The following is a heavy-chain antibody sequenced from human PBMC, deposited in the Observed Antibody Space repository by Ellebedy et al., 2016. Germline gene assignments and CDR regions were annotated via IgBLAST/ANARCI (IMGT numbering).Heavy chain of an antibody. D-gene: IGHD1-26*01. CDR3: ATDLGATTGSDY. J-gene: IGHJ4*02. V-gene: IGHV1-24*01. CDR2: FDPEDGET. CDR1: GYTLTELS. Sequence: ASVKVSCKVSGYTLTELSMHWVRQAPGKGLEWMGGFDPEDGETIYAQKFQGRVTMTEDTSTDTAYMELSRLRSDDTAVYYCATDLGATTGSDYWGQGTLVTVSS.